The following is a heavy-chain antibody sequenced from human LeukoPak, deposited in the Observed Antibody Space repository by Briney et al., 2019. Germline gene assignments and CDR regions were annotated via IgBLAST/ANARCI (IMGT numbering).Heavy chain of an antibody. CDR1: GFTFSSYA. CDR2: ISYDGSNK. V-gene: IGHV3-30-3*01. Sequence: GALRLSCAASGFTFSSYAMHWVRQAPGKGLEWVAVISYDGSNKYYADSVKGRFTISRDNSKSTLYLQMNSLRAEDTAVYYCASVDYWGQGTLVTVSS. J-gene: IGHJ4*02. CDR3: ASVDY.